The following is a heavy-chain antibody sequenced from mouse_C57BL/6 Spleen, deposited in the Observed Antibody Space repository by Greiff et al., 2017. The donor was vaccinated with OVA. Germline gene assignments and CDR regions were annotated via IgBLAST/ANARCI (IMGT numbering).Heavy chain of an antibody. Sequence: VHLVESGPGLVAPSQSLSITCTVSGFSLTSYGVDWVRQSPGKGLEWLGVIWGVGSTNYNSALKSRLSISKDNSKSQVFLKMNSLQTDDTAMYYCARDSSGSYYYAMDYWGQGTSVTVSS. V-gene: IGHV2-6*01. CDR3: ARDSSGSYYYAMDY. CDR1: GFSLTSYG. J-gene: IGHJ4*01. D-gene: IGHD3-2*02. CDR2: IWGVGST.